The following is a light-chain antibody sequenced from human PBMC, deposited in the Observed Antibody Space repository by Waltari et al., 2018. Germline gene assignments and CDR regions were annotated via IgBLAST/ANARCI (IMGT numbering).Light chain of an antibody. CDR2: GVS. J-gene: IGLJ1*01. V-gene: IGLV2-23*02. CDR3: CSYAGGSAFV. CDR1: SSDVGSYNL. Sequence: QSALTQPASVSGSPGQSITISCTGTSSDVGSYNLVSWYQHRPGKAPKLTIYGVSKRAWGVSKRFSGSKSGNTASLTISGLRTEDEADYYCCSYAGGSAFVFGTGTKITVL.